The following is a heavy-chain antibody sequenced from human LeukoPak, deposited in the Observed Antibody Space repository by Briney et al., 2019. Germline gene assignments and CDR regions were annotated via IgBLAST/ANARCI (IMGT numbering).Heavy chain of an antibody. CDR1: VGSISSYY. Sequence: PSETLSLTCTVSVGSISSYYWSWIRQPAGKGLEWIGRIYTSGSTNYNPSLKSRVTMSVDTSKNQFSLKLGSVTAADTAVYYCARLFTGQLVRGDAFDIWGQGTMVTVSS. CDR2: IYTSGST. D-gene: IGHD6-13*01. J-gene: IGHJ3*02. V-gene: IGHV4-4*07. CDR3: ARLFTGQLVRGDAFDI.